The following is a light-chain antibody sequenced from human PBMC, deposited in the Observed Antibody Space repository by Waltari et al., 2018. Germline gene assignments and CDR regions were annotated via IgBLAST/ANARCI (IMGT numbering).Light chain of an antibody. Sequence: DIVMTQSPDSLAVSLGERATINCKSSQSVLYSSNNKNYLAWYQQNPGQPPKLLIYWASTRHSGVPDRFSGSGSGTDFTLTISSLQAEDVAVYYCQQYYSTPWTFGQGTKVEIK. CDR2: WAS. CDR1: QSVLYSSNNKNY. V-gene: IGKV4-1*01. CDR3: QQYYSTPWT. J-gene: IGKJ1*01.